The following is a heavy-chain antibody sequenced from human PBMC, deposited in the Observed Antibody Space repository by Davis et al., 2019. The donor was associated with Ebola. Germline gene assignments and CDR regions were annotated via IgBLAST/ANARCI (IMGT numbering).Heavy chain of an antibody. D-gene: IGHD3-22*01. J-gene: IGHJ4*02. V-gene: IGHV3-74*01. CDR3: ASAYYYDSSGYLLGG. CDR2: INSDGSST. Sequence: HTGGSLRLSCAASGFTFSSYWMHWVRQTPGKGLVWVSRINSDGSSTSYADSVKGRFTISRDNSKNTLYLQMNSLRAEDTAVYYCASAYYYDSSGYLLGGWGQGTLVTVSS. CDR1: GFTFSSYW.